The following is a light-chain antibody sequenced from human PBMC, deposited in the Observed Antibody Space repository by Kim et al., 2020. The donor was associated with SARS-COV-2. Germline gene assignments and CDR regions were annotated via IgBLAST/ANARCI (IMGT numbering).Light chain of an antibody. CDR2: GKN. V-gene: IGLV3-19*01. J-gene: IGLJ2*01. Sequence: VALGQKVRITFRGDSLRSYYATGYQQEPGQPPILVIYGKNNRPSGIPDRFSGSSLGNTASLTITGTQAGDEADYYCNSRGSNNNVLFGGGAQLADL. CDR1: SLRSYY. CDR3: NSRGSNNNVL.